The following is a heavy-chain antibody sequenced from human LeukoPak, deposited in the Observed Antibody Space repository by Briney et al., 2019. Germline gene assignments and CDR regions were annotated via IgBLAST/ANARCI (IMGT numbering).Heavy chain of an antibody. J-gene: IGHJ5*02. CDR1: GYTFTGYY. D-gene: IGHD3-10*01. Sequence: ASVKVSCKASGYTFTGYYMHWVRQAPGQGLEWMGWINPNSGGTNYAQKFQGRVTMTRDTSISTAYMELSRLRSEDTAVYYCARGPAPHYGSGSSWFDPWGQGTLVTVSP. V-gene: IGHV1-2*02. CDR3: ARGPAPHYGSGSSWFDP. CDR2: INPNSGGT.